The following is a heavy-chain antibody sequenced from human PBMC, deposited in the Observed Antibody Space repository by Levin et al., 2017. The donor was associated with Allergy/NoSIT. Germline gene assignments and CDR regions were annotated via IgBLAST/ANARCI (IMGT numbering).Heavy chain of an antibody. D-gene: IGHD3-3*01. CDR3: ARGSLVIMVY. CDR2: ISYDGSNK. V-gene: IGHV3-30-3*01. J-gene: IGHJ4*02. Sequence: GESLKISCAASGFTFSSYAMHWVRQAPGKGLEWVAVISYDGSNKYYADSVKGRFTISRDNSKNTLYLQMNSLRAEDTAVYYCARGSLVIMVYWGQGTLVTVSS. CDR1: GFTFSSYA.